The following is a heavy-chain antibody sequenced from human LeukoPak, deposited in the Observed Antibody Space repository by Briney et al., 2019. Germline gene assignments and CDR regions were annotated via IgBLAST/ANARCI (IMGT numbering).Heavy chain of an antibody. V-gene: IGHV3-30*02. J-gene: IGHJ4*02. CDR3: ARHPLRFGELVHFDY. CDR1: GFTFSTYG. CDR2: IRYDGRNK. Sequence: GGSLRLSCAASGFTFSTYGMHWVRQAPGKGLEWVAFIRYDGRNKYYADSVKGRFTISRDNSKNTLCLQMNSLRAEDTAVYYCARHPLRFGELVHFDYWGQGTLVTVSS. D-gene: IGHD3-10*01.